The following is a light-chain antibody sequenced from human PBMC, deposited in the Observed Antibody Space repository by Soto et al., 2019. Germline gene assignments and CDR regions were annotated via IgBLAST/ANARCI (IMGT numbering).Light chain of an antibody. CDR3: SSFTGFSPV. V-gene: IGLV2-8*01. CDR2: EVT. CDR1: SSDIGASNF. J-gene: IGLJ1*01. Sequence: QSALTQPPSAPGSPGQSVTISCTGTSSDIGASNFVSWYQQHPGKAPKLVIYEVTKRPSGVPDRFSGSKFGNTASLTVSGLQTEDEADYYCSSFTGFSPVFGSGTKVTVL.